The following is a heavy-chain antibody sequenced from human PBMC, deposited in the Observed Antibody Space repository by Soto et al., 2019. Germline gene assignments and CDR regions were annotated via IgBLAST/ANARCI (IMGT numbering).Heavy chain of an antibody. CDR2: ISSNSAYI. Sequence: PRGSLLLFSEASVFTFRIFSMNMVRQAPGRGLDWVSTISSNSAYIYYTDALRGRFTISRDNAKNSLHLQMNSLRAEDTAVYYCTRDASRDSSARGWFDPWGPGTMVTGSS. CDR1: VFTFRIFS. J-gene: IGHJ5*02. V-gene: IGHV3-21*01. D-gene: IGHD6-13*01. CDR3: TRDASRDSSARGWFDP.